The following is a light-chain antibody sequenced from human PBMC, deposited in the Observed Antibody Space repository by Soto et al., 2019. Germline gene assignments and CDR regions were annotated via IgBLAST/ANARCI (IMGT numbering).Light chain of an antibody. CDR2: AAS. J-gene: IGKJ3*01. V-gene: IGKV1-27*01. Sequence: DIQMTQSPTSLSASVGDRVNITCRASQDIRNVVAWYQQKPGKAPKLLIYAASTLQSGVPSRFSGSGSGTDFTLTINSLQPEDVATYSCQKYSSVPVFGPGTKVEIK. CDR3: QKYSSVPV. CDR1: QDIRNV.